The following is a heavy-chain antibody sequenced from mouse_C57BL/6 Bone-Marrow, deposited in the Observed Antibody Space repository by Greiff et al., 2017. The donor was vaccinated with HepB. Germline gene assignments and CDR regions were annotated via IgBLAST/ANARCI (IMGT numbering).Heavy chain of an antibody. CDR3: AVDSKGFAY. CDR2: IYPGSGNT. D-gene: IGHD2-5*01. V-gene: IGHV1-76*01. CDR1: GYTFTDYY. Sequence: QVQLQQSGAELVRPGASVKLSCKASGYTFTDYYINWVKQRPGQGLEWIARIYPGSGNTYYNEKFKGKATLTAEKSSSPAYMQLSSLTSADSAVYFCAVDSKGFAYWGQGTLVTVSA. J-gene: IGHJ3*01.